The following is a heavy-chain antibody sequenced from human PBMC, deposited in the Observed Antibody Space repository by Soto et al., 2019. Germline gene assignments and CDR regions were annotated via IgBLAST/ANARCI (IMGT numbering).Heavy chain of an antibody. V-gene: IGHV3-43*01. Sequence: GGALRLSCADSGFTCDYYTMHWVRQSPGKGLEWVSLISWDGGSTYYADSVKGRFTISRDNSKNSLYLQMNSLRTEDTALYYCAKDIVYSSSSGGMDVWGQGTTVTVSS. CDR1: GFTCDYYT. D-gene: IGHD6-6*01. J-gene: IGHJ6*02. CDR2: ISWDGGST. CDR3: AKDIVYSSSSGGMDV.